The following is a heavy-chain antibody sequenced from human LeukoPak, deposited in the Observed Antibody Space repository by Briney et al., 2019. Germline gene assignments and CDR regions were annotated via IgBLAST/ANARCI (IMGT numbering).Heavy chain of an antibody. CDR2: IYYSGST. V-gene: IGHV4-59*01. D-gene: IGHD3-9*01. Sequence: SETLSLTCTVSGGSISSYYWSWIRQPPGKGLEWIGYIYYSGSTTYNPSLKSRVTISVDTSKNQVSLKLTSVTAADSAVYYCTREGPPVHYTGYYDYWGQGTLVTVSS. J-gene: IGHJ4*02. CDR3: TREGPPVHYTGYYDY. CDR1: GGSISSYY.